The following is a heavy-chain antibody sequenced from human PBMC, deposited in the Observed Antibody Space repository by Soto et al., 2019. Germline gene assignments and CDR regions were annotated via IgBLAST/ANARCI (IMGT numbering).Heavy chain of an antibody. CDR3: ATASIWGSYRYNPPFDY. V-gene: IGHV1-24*01. CDR2: FDPEDGET. D-gene: IGHD3-16*02. CDR1: GYTLTELS. Sequence: ASVKVSCKVSGYTLTELSMHWVRQAPGKGLEWMGGFDPEDGETIYAQKFQGRVTMTEDTSTDTAYMELSSLRSEDTAVYYCATASIWGSYRYNPPFDYWGQGTLVTVSS. J-gene: IGHJ4*02.